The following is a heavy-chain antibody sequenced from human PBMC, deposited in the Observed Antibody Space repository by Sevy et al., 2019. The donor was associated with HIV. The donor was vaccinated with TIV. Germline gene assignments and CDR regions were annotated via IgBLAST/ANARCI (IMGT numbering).Heavy chain of an antibody. Sequence: SETLSLTCAVSGGSISSSNWWSWVRQPPGKGLEWIGEIYHSGSTNYNPSLKSRVTISVDKSKNQFSLKLSSVTAADTAVYYCARDRRTIVVVPAASYGMDVWGQRTTVTVSS. J-gene: IGHJ6*02. CDR3: ARDRRTIVVVPAASYGMDV. V-gene: IGHV4-4*02. CDR1: GGSISSSNW. D-gene: IGHD2-2*01. CDR2: IYHSGST.